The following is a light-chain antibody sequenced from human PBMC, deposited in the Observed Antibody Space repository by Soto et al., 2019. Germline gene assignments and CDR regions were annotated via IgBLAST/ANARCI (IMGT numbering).Light chain of an antibody. CDR2: DAS. CDR1: QTVRNNY. Sequence: ESVLTQSPGTVSLSPGESATLSCRASQTVRNNYLAWYQQKPGQAPRLLIYDASSRATGIPDRFSGGGSGTDFTLTISSLEPEDFAVYYCQQFSSYPLTVGGGTKVDIK. CDR3: QQFSSYPLT. V-gene: IGKV3-20*01. J-gene: IGKJ4*01.